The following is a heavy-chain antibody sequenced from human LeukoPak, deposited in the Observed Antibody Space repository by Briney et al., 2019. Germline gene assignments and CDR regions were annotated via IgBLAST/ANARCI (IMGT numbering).Heavy chain of an antibody. CDR1: GGSISSYY. D-gene: IGHD4-11*01. CDR3: ARGSLDSNYRYYYYYYMDV. V-gene: IGHV4-4*07. CDR2: IYTSGST. Sequence: PSETLSLTCTVSGGSISSYYWSWLRQPAGQGLEGLGRIYTSGSTNYNPPLKSRVTMSVDTSKNQFSLKLSSVTAADTAVYYWARGSLDSNYRYYYYYYMDVWGKGTTVTVSS. J-gene: IGHJ6*03.